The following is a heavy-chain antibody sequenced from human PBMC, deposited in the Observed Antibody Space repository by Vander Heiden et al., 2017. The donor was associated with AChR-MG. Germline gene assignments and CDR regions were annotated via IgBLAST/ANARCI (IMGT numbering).Heavy chain of an antibody. CDR3: ARARSHITIFGVVMKYYFDY. V-gene: IGHV4-34*01. CDR2: INHSGST. J-gene: IGHJ4*02. CDR1: GGSFSGYY. D-gene: IGHD3-3*01. Sequence: QVQLQQWGAGLLKPSETLSLTCALYGGSFSGYYWGWIRQPPGKGLEWIGEINHSGSTNYNPSLKSRVTISVDTSKNQFSLKLSSVTAADTAVYYCARARSHITIFGVVMKYYFDYWGQGTLVTVSS.